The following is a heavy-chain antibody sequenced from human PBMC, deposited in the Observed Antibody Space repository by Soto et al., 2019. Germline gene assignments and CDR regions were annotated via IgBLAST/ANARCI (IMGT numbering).Heavy chain of an antibody. J-gene: IGHJ4*01. D-gene: IGHD6-19*01. CDR3: ARVAYVDGWIFDC. Sequence: SETLSLTCTVSGISVSTSDYYWGWVRQPPGKGLDWIGNIYYSGSTFYNPSLRSRVTLSVDTSKNQFSLRLNSVTAADTAMYFCARVAYVDGWIFDCWGQGTLVTVSS. V-gene: IGHV4-39*01. CDR1: GISVSTSDYY. CDR2: IYYSGST.